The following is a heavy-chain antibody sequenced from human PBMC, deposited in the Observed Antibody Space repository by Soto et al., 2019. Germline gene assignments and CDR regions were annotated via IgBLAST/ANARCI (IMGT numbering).Heavy chain of an antibody. Sequence: PGGSLRLSCAASGFTFSSYAMSWVRQAPGKGLEWVSAISGSGGSTYYADSVKGRFTISRDNSKNTLYLQMNSLRAEDTAVYYCAKDPLHYYDSSGYTPWFDPWGQGTLVTVSS. V-gene: IGHV3-23*01. CDR1: GFTFSSYA. CDR3: AKDPLHYYDSSGYTPWFDP. D-gene: IGHD3-22*01. CDR2: ISGSGGST. J-gene: IGHJ5*02.